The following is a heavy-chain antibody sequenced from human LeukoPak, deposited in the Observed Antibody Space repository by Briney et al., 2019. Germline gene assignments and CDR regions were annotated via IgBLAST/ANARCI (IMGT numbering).Heavy chain of an antibody. CDR2: IYYSGST. Sequence: SETLSLTCTVSGGSISSSSYYWGWIRQPPGKGLEWIGSIYYSGSTYYNPSLKRRVTISVDTSKNQFSLKLSSVTAADTAVYYCARVMTTVVTPEYYYYYGMDVWGQGTTVTVSS. D-gene: IGHD4-23*01. CDR3: ARVMTTVVTPEYYYYYGMDV. CDR1: GGSISSSSYY. J-gene: IGHJ6*02. V-gene: IGHV4-39*01.